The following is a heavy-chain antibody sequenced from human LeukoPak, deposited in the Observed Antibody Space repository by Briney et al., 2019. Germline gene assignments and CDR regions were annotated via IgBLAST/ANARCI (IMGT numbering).Heavy chain of an antibody. CDR2: ISAYNGNT. CDR1: GYTFTSYG. V-gene: IGHV1-18*01. D-gene: IGHD6-13*01. Sequence: PEASVKVSCKASGYTFTSYGISWVRQAPGQGLEWMGWISAYNGNTNYAQKLQGRVTMTTDTSTSTAYMELRSLRSDDTAVYYCARASIAAAGSYFQHWGQGTLVTVSS. CDR3: ARASIAAAGSYFQH. J-gene: IGHJ1*01.